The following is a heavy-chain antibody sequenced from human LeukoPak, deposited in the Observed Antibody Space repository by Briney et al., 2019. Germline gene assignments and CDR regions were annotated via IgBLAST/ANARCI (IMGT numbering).Heavy chain of an antibody. CDR3: ARGRYGNYYYYYMDV. V-gene: IGHV4-39*07. CDR2: IYYSGSA. Sequence: PSETLSLTCTVSGGSISSYYWGWIRQPPRKGLEWIGSIYYSGSAYYNPSLKSRVTISVDTSKNQFSLKLSSVTAADTAVYYCARGRYGNYYYYYMDVWGKGTTVTVSS. J-gene: IGHJ6*03. CDR1: GGSISSYY. D-gene: IGHD1-1*01.